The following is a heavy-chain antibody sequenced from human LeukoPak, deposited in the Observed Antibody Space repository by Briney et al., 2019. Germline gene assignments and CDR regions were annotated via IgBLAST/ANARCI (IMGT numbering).Heavy chain of an antibody. CDR3: ARGGIGYYFDY. CDR2: INHSGST. Sequence: PSETLSLTCAVYGGSFSGYYWSWIRQPPGKRLEWIGVINHSGSTNYNPSLKSRVTISVDTSKNQFSLKLSSVTAADTAVYYCARGGIGYYFDYWGQGTLVTVSS. D-gene: IGHD1-14*01. CDR1: GGSFSGYY. J-gene: IGHJ4*02. V-gene: IGHV4-34*01.